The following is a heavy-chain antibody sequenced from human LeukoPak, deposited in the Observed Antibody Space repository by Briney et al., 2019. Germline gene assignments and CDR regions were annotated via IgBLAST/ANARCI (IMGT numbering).Heavy chain of an antibody. V-gene: IGHV1-69*04. J-gene: IGHJ4*02. CDR3: ASGYCSSTSCYALFDY. CDR2: IIPILGIA. Sequence: SVKVSCKASGGTFSSYAISWVRQAPGQGLEWMGWIIPILGIANYAQKFQGRVTITADKSTSTAYMELSSLRSDDTAVYYCASGYCSSTSCYALFDYWGQGTLVTVSS. D-gene: IGHD2-2*01. CDR1: GGTFSSYA.